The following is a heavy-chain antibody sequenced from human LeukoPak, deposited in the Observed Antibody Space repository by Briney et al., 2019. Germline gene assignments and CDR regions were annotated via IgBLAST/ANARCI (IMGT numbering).Heavy chain of an antibody. Sequence: SETLSLTCAVYGGSFSGYYWSWIRQPPGKGLEWTGEINHSGSTNYNPSLKSRVTISVDTSKNQFSLKLSSVTAADTAVYYCARVLELELGIDYWGQGTLVTVSS. J-gene: IGHJ4*02. D-gene: IGHD1-7*01. CDR3: ARVLELELGIDY. CDR2: INHSGST. V-gene: IGHV4-34*01. CDR1: GGSFSGYY.